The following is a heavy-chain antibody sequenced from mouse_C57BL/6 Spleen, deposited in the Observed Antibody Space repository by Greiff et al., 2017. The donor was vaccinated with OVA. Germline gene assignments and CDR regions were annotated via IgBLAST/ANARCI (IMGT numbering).Heavy chain of an antibody. Sequence: EVKLVESGGGLVQPTGSLKLSCAASGFSFNTYAMNWVRQAPGKGLEWVGRIRSKSNNYATYYAASVKARFTISRDASESMLYLQMNNLKTEDTAIYYCVSQGSSTYVGYYAMDYWGQGTSVTVSS. V-gene: IGHV10-1*01. CDR1: GFSFNTYA. CDR3: VSQGSSTYVGYYAMDY. CDR2: IRSKSNNYAT. J-gene: IGHJ4*01. D-gene: IGHD5-1*01.